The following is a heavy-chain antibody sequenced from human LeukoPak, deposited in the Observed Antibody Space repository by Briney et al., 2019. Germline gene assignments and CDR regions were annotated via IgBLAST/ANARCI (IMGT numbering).Heavy chain of an antibody. CDR1: GGSFSGYY. CDR3: ARARIAARQSYFDY. D-gene: IGHD6-6*01. J-gene: IGHJ4*02. Sequence: PSETLSLTCAVYGGSFSGYYWSWIRQPPGKGLEWIGEINHSGSTNYNPSLKSRVTISVDTSKNQFSLKLSSVTAADTAVYYCARARIAARQSYFDYWGQGNLVTVSS. V-gene: IGHV4-34*01. CDR2: INHSGST.